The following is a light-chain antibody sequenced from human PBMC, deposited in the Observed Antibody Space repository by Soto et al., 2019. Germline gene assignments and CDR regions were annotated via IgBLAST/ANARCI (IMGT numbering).Light chain of an antibody. CDR1: SSDVGGYNY. J-gene: IGLJ1*01. Sequence: QSALTQPPSASGSPGQSVTISWTGTSSDVGGYNYVSWYQQYPGKVPKLMIYEVNKRPSGVPDRFSGSKSGNTASLTVSGLQAEDEADYYCTSYAGGNNVFGTGTKLTVL. CDR3: TSYAGGNNV. V-gene: IGLV2-8*01. CDR2: EVN.